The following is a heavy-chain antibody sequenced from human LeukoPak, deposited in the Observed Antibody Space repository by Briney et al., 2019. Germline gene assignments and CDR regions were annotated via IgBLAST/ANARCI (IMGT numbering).Heavy chain of an antibody. CDR1: GFTFSDYY. J-gene: IGHJ3*02. D-gene: IGHD2-15*01. CDR3: ARQYCSGGSCYLNAAFDI. CDR2: ISSGGSTI. Sequence: GGSLRLSCAASGFTFSDYYMSWIRQAPGKGLEWVSYISSGGSTIYYADSVKGRFTISRDNAKNSLYLQMNSLRAEDTAVYYCARQYCSGGSCYLNAAFDIWGQGTMVTVSS. V-gene: IGHV3-11*04.